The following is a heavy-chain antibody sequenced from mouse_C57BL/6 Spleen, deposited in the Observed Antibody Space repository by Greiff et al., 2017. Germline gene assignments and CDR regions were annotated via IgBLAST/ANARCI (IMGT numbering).Heavy chain of an antibody. D-gene: IGHD1-1*01. V-gene: IGHV1-81*01. J-gene: IGHJ2*01. CDR2: IYPRSGNT. CDR3: ARRVTTVVGDY. Sequence: VQLQQSGAELARPGASVKLSCKASGYTFTSYGISWVKQRTGQGLEWIGEIYPRSGNTYYNEKFKGKATLTADKSSSTAYMELRSLTSEDSAVYFCARRVTTVVGDYWGQGTTLTVSS. CDR1: GYTFTSYG.